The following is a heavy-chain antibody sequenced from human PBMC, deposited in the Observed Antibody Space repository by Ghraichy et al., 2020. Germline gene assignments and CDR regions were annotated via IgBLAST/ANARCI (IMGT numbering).Heavy chain of an antibody. D-gene: IGHD3-10*01. CDR1: GYTFTSYY. Sequence: ASVKVSCKASGYTFTSYYMHWVRQAPGQGLEWMGIINPSGGSTSYAQKFQGRVTMTRDTSTSTVYMELSSLRSEDTAVYYCARGSNWGPYYYGSGSYYTDAFDIWGQGTMVTVSS. CDR3: ARGSNWGPYYYGSGSYYTDAFDI. J-gene: IGHJ3*02. V-gene: IGHV1-46*01. CDR2: INPSGGST.